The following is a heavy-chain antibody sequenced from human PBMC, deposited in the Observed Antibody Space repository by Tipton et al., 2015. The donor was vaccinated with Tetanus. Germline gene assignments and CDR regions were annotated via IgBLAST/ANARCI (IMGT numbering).Heavy chain of an antibody. D-gene: IGHD5-24*01. CDR2: INSDGSST. V-gene: IGHV3-74*01. J-gene: IGHJ4*02. CDR3: ARAGRDGYNIDY. Sequence: LRLSCAASGFTFSNYWMHWVRQAPGKGLVWVSRINSDGSSTTYADSVKGRFTISRDNAKNTLFLRMNSLRAEDTAVYYCARAGRDGYNIDYWGQGTLVTVSS. CDR1: GFTFSNYW.